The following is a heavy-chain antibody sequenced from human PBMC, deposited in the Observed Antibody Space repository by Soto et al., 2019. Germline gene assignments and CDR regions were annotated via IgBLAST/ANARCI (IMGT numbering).Heavy chain of an antibody. CDR2: IYYRGTT. D-gene: IGHD4-17*01. CDR1: GGSIVSYY. V-gene: IGHV4-59*01. CDR3: ARQNGDFDYYFYGVDV. Sequence: QVQLQESGPGLVKPSETLSLTCTVSGGSIVSYYWSWIRQPPGKGLEWIGHIYYRGTTTYNPSLQSRVTISVDTSKNQFSRRLSSLTAADTAVYYCARQNGDFDYYFYGVDVWGQGTTVTVS. J-gene: IGHJ6*02.